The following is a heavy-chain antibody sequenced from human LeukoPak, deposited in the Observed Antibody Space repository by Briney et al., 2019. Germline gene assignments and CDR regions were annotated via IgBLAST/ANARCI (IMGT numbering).Heavy chain of an antibody. CDR1: GGSIRRADY. CDR3: ARHAPYSGSWYSWFDP. Sequence: NPSETLSLTCTVSGGSIRRADYWAWIRQSPGKGLEWIGSIYHSGSTNYNPSLKSRVTISVDTSKNQFSLKLSSVTAADTAVYYCARHAPYSGSWYSWFDPWGQGTLVTVSS. D-gene: IGHD6-13*01. V-gene: IGHV4-38-2*02. J-gene: IGHJ5*02. CDR2: IYHSGST.